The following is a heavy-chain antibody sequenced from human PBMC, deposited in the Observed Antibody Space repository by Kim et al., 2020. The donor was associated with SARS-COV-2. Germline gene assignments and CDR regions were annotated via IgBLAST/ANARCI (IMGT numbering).Heavy chain of an antibody. D-gene: IGHD3-16*01. V-gene: IGHV4-31*03. CDR2: IYYSGST. CDR1: GGSISSGGYY. CDR3: ARGYLGDWFDP. Sequence: SETLSLTCTVSGGSISSGGYYWSWIRQHPGKGLEWIGYIYYSGSTYYNPSLKSRVTISVDTSKNQFSLKLSSVTAADTSVYYCARGYLGDWFDPWGQGTLVTVSS. J-gene: IGHJ5*02.